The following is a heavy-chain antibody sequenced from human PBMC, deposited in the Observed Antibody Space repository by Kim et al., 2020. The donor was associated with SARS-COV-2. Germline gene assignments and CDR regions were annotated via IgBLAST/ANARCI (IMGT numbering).Heavy chain of an antibody. J-gene: IGHJ6*01. CDR3: AKDAGVDTSYYYGMDV. Sequence: GGSLRLSCAASGFTFSSYGMHWVRQAPGKGLEWVAVISYDGSNKYYADFVKGRFTISRDNSKNTLYLQMNSLRAEDTAVYYCAKDAGVDTSYYYGMDVWG. CDR1: GFTFSSYG. D-gene: IGHD1-26*01. V-gene: IGHV3-30*18. CDR2: ISYDGSNK.